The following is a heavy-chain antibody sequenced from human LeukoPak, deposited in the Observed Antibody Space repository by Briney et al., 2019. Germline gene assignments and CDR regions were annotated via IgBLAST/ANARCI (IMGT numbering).Heavy chain of an antibody. CDR3: ARTAMGDYVRFPNDY. CDR2: TSAGGEDK. Sequence: GGSLRLSCAASGFVFSNFGMTWVRQAPGKGLEWVSTTSAGGEDKHYADSVKGRFTISRDNAKNSLYLQMNSLRAEDTALYYCARTAMGDYVRFPNDYWGQGTLVTVSS. D-gene: IGHD4-17*01. J-gene: IGHJ4*02. V-gene: IGHV3-21*04. CDR1: GFVFSNFG.